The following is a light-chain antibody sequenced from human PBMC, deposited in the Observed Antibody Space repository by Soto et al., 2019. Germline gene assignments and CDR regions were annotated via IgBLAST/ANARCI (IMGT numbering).Light chain of an antibody. CDR1: QSVSNNY. Sequence: IVLTQSPVTLSVSPCEIATLCWRASQSVSNNYLAWYQQKPGQAPRLLIYGASNRATGIPDRFSGSGSGTDFTLTISRLEPEAFAVYYCQQYGSSGTFGQGTKVDIK. CDR3: QQYGSSGT. CDR2: GAS. V-gene: IGKV3-20*01. J-gene: IGKJ1*01.